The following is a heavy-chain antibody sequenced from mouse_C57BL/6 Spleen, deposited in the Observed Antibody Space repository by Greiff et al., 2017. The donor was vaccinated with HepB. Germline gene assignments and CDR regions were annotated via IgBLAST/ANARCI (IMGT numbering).Heavy chain of an antibody. Sequence: DVKLAESEGGLVQPGSSMKLSCTASGFTFSDYYMAWVRQVPEKGLEWVANINYDGSSTYYLDSLKSRFIISRDNAKNILYLQMSSLKSEDTATYYCARESHYYGSSYYYAMDYWGQGTSVTVSS. V-gene: IGHV5-16*01. CDR1: GFTFSDYY. D-gene: IGHD1-1*01. CDR2: INYDGSST. CDR3: ARESHYYGSSYYYAMDY. J-gene: IGHJ4*01.